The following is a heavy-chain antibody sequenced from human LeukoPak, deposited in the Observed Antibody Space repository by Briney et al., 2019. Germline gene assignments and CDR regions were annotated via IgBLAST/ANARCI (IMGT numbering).Heavy chain of an antibody. CDR1: GGSISSSSYY. J-gene: IGHJ4*02. CDR2: IYYSGST. CDR3: ARLGTVHYGDLNY. Sequence: PSETLSLTCTVSGGSISSSSYYWGWIRQPPGKGLEWIGSIYYSGSTYYNPSLKSRVTISVDTSKNQFSLKLSSVTAADTAVYYCARLGTVHYGDLNYWGQGTLVTVSS. V-gene: IGHV4-39*07. D-gene: IGHD4-17*01.